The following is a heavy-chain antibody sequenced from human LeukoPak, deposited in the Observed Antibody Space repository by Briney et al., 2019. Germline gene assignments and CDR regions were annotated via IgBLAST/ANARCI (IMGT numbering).Heavy chain of an antibody. V-gene: IGHV4-39*01. CDR3: ARLKEGIDY. CDR2: IYYSGNT. CDR1: GGSISGSSYF. D-gene: IGHD3-10*01. J-gene: IGHJ4*02. Sequence: SETLSLSCAVSGGSISGSSYFWGWIRQPPGKGLEWIGSIYYSGNTYYNPSLKSRVTISVDTSKNQFSLKLSSVTAADTAVYYCARLKEGIDYWVQGTLVTASS.